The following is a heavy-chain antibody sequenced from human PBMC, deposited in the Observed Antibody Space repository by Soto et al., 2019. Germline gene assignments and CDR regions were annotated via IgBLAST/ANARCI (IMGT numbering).Heavy chain of an antibody. CDR3: ERGLYYDILTGYSDAFDI. CDR2: INHRGSA. J-gene: IGHJ3*02. Sequence: QVQLQQWGAGLLKPSETLSLTCAVYVGSFSGYAWSWIRQPPGKGLEWIGEINHRGSANYNTSLKSRITISVGTAKNQFSLKLCSVTAADTAVYYGERGLYYDILTGYSDAFDIWGQGTMVTVSS. V-gene: IGHV4-34*01. CDR1: VGSFSGYA. D-gene: IGHD3-9*01.